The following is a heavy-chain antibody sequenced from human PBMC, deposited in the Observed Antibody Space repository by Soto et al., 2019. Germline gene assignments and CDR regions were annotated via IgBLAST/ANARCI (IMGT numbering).Heavy chain of an antibody. CDR3: TQTELESYYYYYYGREV. Sequence: GGSLRLSCTASGFTFGDYAMSWFRQAPGKGLEWVGFIRSKAYGGTTEYAASVKGRFTISRDDSKSIAYLQMNSLKTEDTAVYYCTQTELESYYYYYYGREVWGQGTTVTVSS. V-gene: IGHV3-49*03. CDR2: IRSKAYGGTT. D-gene: IGHD1-7*01. CDR1: GFTFGDYA. J-gene: IGHJ6*02.